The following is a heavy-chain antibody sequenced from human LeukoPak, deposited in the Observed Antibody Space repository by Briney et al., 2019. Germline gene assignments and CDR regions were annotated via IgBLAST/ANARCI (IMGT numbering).Heavy chain of an antibody. Sequence: PSETLSLTCTVSGGSISSYYWSWIRQPPGKGLEWIGYIYYSGSTNYNPSLKSRVTISVDTSKNQFSLKLSSVTAADTAVYYCARGPPRGYSYGQNWYFDLWGRGTLVTVSS. V-gene: IGHV4-59*01. J-gene: IGHJ2*01. D-gene: IGHD5-18*01. CDR3: ARGPPRGYSYGQNWYFDL. CDR2: IYYSGST. CDR1: GGSISSYY.